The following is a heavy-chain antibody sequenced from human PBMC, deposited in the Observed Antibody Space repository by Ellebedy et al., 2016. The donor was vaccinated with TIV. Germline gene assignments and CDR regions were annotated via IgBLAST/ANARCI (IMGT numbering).Heavy chain of an antibody. V-gene: IGHV3-73*01. J-gene: IGHJ6*04. CDR3: TSKRTMSPMDV. CDR2: IRSKANSYAT. Sequence: GESLKISCAASGFTFSGSAMHWVRQASGKGLEWVGLIRSKANSYATIYAASVKGRFTISRDDSKNMAYLQMTSLKTEDTAVYYCTSKRTMSPMDVWGKGTTVTVSS. D-gene: IGHD3-10*02. CDR1: GFTFSGSA.